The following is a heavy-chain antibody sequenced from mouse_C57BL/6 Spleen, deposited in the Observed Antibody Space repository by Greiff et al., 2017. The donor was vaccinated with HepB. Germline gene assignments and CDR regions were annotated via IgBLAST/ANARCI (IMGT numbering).Heavy chain of an antibody. J-gene: IGHJ2*01. V-gene: IGHV1-82*01. CDR1: GYAFSSSW. D-gene: IGHD2-14*01. Sequence: VQLQQSGPELVKPGASVKISCKASGYAFSSSWMNWVKQRPGKGLEWIGRIYPGDGDTNYNGKFKGKATLTADKSSSTAYMQLSSLTSEDSAVYFCARAGYDCDYWGQGTTLTVSS. CDR3: ARAGYDCDY. CDR2: IYPGDGDT.